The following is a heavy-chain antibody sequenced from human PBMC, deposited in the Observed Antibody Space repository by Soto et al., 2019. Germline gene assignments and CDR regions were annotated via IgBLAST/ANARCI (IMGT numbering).Heavy chain of an antibody. V-gene: IGHV1-69*02. J-gene: IGHJ4*02. D-gene: IGHD3-10*01. CDR1: GGTFSSYT. Sequence: QVQLVQSGAEVKKPGSSVKVSCKASGGTFSSYTISWVRQAPGQGLEWMGRIIPILGIANYAQKFQGRVTITAGKSTSTAYMELSSLRSEDTAVYYCATALMVRGVIRLDYWGQGTLVTVSS. CDR3: ATALMVRGVIRLDY. CDR2: IIPILGIA.